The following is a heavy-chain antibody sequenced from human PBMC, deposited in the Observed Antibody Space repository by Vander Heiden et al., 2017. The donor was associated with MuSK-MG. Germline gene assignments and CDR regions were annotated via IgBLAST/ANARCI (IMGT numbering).Heavy chain of an antibody. V-gene: IGHV1-69*01. D-gene: IGHD6-6*01. CDR2: IIPIFGTA. CDR3: ARDSGKLFYYMDV. J-gene: IGHJ6*03. Sequence: QLQLVQSGAEVKNPGSSVKVSCKPSGGTFSSYASRWVRRAPGQGRGGMGGIIPIFGTANYAQKFQGRITMPADESKSTAYMELSSLRSEETAVYYCARDSGKLFYYMDVWGKGTTVTVSS. CDR1: GGTFSSYA.